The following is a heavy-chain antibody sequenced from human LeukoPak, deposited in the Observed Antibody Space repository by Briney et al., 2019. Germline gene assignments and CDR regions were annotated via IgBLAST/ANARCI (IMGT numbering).Heavy chain of an antibody. D-gene: IGHD2-2*01. J-gene: IGHJ3*02. CDR2: INTNTGNP. Sequence: ASVKVSCKASGYTFTSYAMNWVRQAPGQGLEWMGWINTNTGNPTYAQGFTGRFIFSLDTSVSTAYLQISSLKAEDTAVYYCARAHPFVVVPAAISPRDAFDIWGQGTMVTVSS. V-gene: IGHV7-4-1*02. CDR3: ARAHPFVVVPAAISPRDAFDI. CDR1: GYTFTSYA.